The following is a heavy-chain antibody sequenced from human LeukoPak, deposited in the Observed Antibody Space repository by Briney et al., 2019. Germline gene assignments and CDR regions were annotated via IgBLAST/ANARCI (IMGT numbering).Heavy chain of an antibody. J-gene: IGHJ3*02. CDR1: GGSFSGYY. Sequence: SETLSHTCAVYGGSFSGYYWSWIRQPPGKGLEWIGEINHSGSTNYNPSLKSRVTISVDTSKNQFSLKLSSVTAADAAVYYCARELPRLRYFDWLFDDDVFDIWGQGTMVTVSS. V-gene: IGHV4-34*01. CDR3: ARELPRLRYFDWLFDDDVFDI. CDR2: INHSGST. D-gene: IGHD3-9*01.